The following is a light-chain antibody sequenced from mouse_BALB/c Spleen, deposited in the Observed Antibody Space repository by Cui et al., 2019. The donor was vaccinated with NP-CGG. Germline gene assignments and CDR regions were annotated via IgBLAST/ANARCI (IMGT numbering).Light chain of an antibody. CDR3: ALWYSNHWV. CDR2: GTN. CDR1: TGAVTTSNY. Sequence: QAVLTKEPALTTSPGETVTLTCRSSTGAVTTSNYANWVQEKPDHLFTGLIGGTNNRAPGVPARFSGSLIGDKAALIITGAQTEDEAIYFCALWYSNHWVFGGGTKLTVL. J-gene: IGLJ1*01. V-gene: IGLV1*01.